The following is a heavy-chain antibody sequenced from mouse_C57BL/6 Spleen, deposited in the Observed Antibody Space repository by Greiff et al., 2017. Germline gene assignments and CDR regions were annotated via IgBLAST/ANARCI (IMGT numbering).Heavy chain of an antibody. J-gene: IGHJ2*01. V-gene: IGHV1-80*01. D-gene: IGHD5-1-1*01. Sequence: QVQLQQSGAELVKPGASVKISCKASGYAFSSYWMNWVKQRPGKGLEWIGQIYPGDGDTNYKGKFKGKATLTAEQFYSTAYMQLDSVTYEESAVNFCARRGNTEYIDNWGKGTTVKVSS. CDR1: GYAFSSYW. CDR2: IYPGDGDT. CDR3: ARRGNTEYIDN.